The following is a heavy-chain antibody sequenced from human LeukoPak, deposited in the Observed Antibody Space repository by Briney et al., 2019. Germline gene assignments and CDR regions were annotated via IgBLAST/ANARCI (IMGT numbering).Heavy chain of an antibody. V-gene: IGHV1-18*01. CDR2: ISAYNGNT. CDR3: ARGRFLEWLGDAFDI. J-gene: IGHJ3*02. Sequence: ASVKVSCMASGYTFTSYGISWVRQAPGQGLEWMGWISAYNGNTNYAQKLQGRVTMTTDTSTSTAYMELRSLRSDDTAVYYCARGRFLEWLGDAFDIWGQGTMVTVSS. D-gene: IGHD3-3*01. CDR1: GYTFTSYG.